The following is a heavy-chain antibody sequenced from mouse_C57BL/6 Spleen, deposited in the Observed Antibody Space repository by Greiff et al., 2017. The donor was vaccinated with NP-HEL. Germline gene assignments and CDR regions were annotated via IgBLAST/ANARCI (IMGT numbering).Heavy chain of an antibody. CDR1: GYAFSSSW. J-gene: IGHJ1*03. D-gene: IGHD4-1*01. CDR2: IYPGDGDT. CDR3: ARSLGPHGYFDV. Sequence: VQLQQSGPELVKPGASVKISCKASGYAFSSSWMNWVKQRPGKGLEWIGRIYPGDGDTNYNGKFKGKATLTADKSSSTAYMQLSSLTSEDSAVYFCARSLGPHGYFDVWGTGTTVTVSS. V-gene: IGHV1-82*01.